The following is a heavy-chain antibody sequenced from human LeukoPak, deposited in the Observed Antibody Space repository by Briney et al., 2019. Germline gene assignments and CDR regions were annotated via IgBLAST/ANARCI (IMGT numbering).Heavy chain of an antibody. V-gene: IGHV4-30-4*01. D-gene: IGHD3-22*01. CDR3: ARDLTYYYDSSGSDAFDI. CDR2: IYYSGST. Sequence: SETLSLTCTVSGGSISSGDYYWSWIRQPPGKGLEWIGYIYYSGSTYYNPSLKSRVTISVDTSKNQFSLKLSSVTAADTAVYYCARDLTYYYDSSGSDAFDIWGQGTMVTVSS. CDR1: GGSISSGDYY. J-gene: IGHJ3*02.